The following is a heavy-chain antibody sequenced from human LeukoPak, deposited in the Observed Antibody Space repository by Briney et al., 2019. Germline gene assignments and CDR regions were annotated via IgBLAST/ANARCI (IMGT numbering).Heavy chain of an antibody. CDR2: INSGSSTI. CDR1: GFTFSSYS. J-gene: IGHJ4*02. V-gene: IGHV3-48*01. CDR3: AKDIGDSSGWYGDDYFDY. Sequence: GGSLRLSCAASGFTFSSYSMSWVRQAPGKGLEWVSYINSGSSTIYYGDSVKGRFTISRDNSKNTLYLQMNSLRAEDTAVYYCAKDIGDSSGWYGDDYFDYWGQGTLVTVSS. D-gene: IGHD6-19*01.